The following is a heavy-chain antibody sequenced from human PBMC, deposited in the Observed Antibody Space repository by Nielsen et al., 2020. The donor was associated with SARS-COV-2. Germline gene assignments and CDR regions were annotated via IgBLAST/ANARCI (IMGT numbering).Heavy chain of an antibody. V-gene: IGHV3-33*01. Sequence: VRQAPGKGLEWVAVIWYDGSNKYYADSVKGRFTISGDNSKNTLYLQMNSLRAEDTAVYYCARDNSVEYSSSSDGYYFDYWGQGTLVTVSS. J-gene: IGHJ4*02. CDR3: ARDNSVEYSSSSDGYYFDY. CDR2: IWYDGSNK. D-gene: IGHD6-6*01.